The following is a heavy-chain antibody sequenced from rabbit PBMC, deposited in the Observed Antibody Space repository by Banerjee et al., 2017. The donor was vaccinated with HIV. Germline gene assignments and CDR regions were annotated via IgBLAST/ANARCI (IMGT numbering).Heavy chain of an antibody. Sequence: QSLEESGGDLVKPGASLTLTCTASGFSFSSSYWIYWVRQAPGKGLEWIACIDAGSGSTYYASWAKGRFTISKTSSTTVTLQLTSLTAADTATYFCARSVDTNGYGVYALELWGQGTLVTVS. D-gene: IGHD6-1*01. CDR2: IDAGSGST. J-gene: IGHJ4*01. V-gene: IGHV1S40*01. CDR1: GFSFSSSYW. CDR3: ARSVDTNGYGVYALEL.